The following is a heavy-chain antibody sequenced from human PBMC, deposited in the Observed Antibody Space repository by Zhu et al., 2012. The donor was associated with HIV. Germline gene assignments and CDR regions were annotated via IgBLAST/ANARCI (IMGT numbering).Heavy chain of an antibody. CDR3: ARRGATWGKDAFDV. CDR2: IYYSGST. Sequence: QVQLQESGPGLVKPSETLSLTCTVSGGSISNSSYYWGWIRQPPEKGLEWIGSIYYSGSTYYNPSLKSRVTISVDTSKNQFSLKMSSVTAADTAVYYCARRGATWGKDAFDVWGQGTMVTVSS. CDR1: GGSISNSSYY. V-gene: IGHV4-39*01. J-gene: IGHJ3*01. D-gene: IGHD7-27*01.